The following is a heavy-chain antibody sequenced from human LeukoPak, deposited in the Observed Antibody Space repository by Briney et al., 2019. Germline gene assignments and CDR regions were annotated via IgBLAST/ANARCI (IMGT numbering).Heavy chain of an antibody. J-gene: IGHJ4*02. CDR2: IRSDGSNE. V-gene: IGHV3-30*02. CDR1: GFTSSSYG. D-gene: IGHD2-2*01. CDR3: ARGGISASWDPSDY. Sequence: GGSLRLSCAASGFTSSSYGMHWVRQAPGKGLEWVAFIRSDGSNEYYTDSVKGRFTIARDNSKNTLYLQLNSLRREDTAVYYCARGGISASWDPSDYWGQGTLVTVSS.